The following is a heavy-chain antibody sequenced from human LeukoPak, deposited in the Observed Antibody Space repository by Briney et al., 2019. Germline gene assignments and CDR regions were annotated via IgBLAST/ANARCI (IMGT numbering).Heavy chain of an antibody. D-gene: IGHD3-22*01. CDR3: ARDSSGYYYGYFDY. Sequence: GGSLRLSCAASGFIFSSYGMHWVRQAPGKGLEWVAVMWYDGSNKYYADSVKGRFTISRDNSKNTLYLQMNSLRAEDTAVYYCARDSSGYYYGYFDYWGQGTLVTVSS. J-gene: IGHJ4*02. CDR2: MWYDGSNK. V-gene: IGHV3-33*01. CDR1: GFIFSSYG.